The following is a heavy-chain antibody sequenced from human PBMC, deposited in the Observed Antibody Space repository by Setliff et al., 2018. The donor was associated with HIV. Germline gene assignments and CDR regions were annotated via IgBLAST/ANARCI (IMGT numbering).Heavy chain of an antibody. CDR1: GYSISIDYY. J-gene: IGHJ5*02. CDR3: ARAFGSGSYRWFDP. Sequence: LSLTCAVSGYSISIDYYWGWIRQAPGKGLEWIGNIYHSGITYYNPSLKSRVTISVDTSKNQFSLRLSSVTAADTAVYYCARAFGSGSYRWFDPWGQGTLVTV. D-gene: IGHD3-10*01. CDR2: IYHSGIT. V-gene: IGHV4-38-2*01.